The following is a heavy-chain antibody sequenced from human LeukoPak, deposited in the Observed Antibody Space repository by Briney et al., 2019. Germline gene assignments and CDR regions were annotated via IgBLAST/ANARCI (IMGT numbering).Heavy chain of an antibody. V-gene: IGHV4-34*01. CDR3: ASSRPPRGPKLDV. Sequence: SETLSLTCAVYGGSFSGYYWSWIRQPPGKGLEWIGEINHSGSTNYNLSLKSRVTISVDTSKNQFSLKLSSVTAADTAVYYCASSRPPRGPKLDVWGKGTAVTVSS. CDR1: GGSFSGYY. J-gene: IGHJ6*04. CDR2: INHSGST.